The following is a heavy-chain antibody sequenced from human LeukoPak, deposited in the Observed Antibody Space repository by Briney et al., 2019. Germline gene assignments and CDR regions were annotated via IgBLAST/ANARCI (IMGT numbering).Heavy chain of an antibody. Sequence: PGGSLRLSCAASGFTFSNTWMNWVRQAPGKGLEWVGRIKSEIDGGATDYAAPVQGRFTISRDDSPATLYLQMNSLKTEDTAVYYCTTGGSVIVAGTRAFDIWGQGTMVTVSS. J-gene: IGHJ3*02. D-gene: IGHD5-12*01. CDR1: GFTFSNTW. CDR3: TTGGSVIVAGTRAFDI. V-gene: IGHV3-15*07. CDR2: IKSEIDGGAT.